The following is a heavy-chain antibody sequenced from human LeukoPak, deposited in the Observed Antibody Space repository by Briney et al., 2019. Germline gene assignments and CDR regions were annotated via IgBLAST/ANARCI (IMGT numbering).Heavy chain of an antibody. V-gene: IGHV4-61*02. Sequence: PSETLSLTCSVSGDSLSGASHFWTWVRQPAGKGLEWIGRIYSSGTTFYNPSLKTRVTISLEKSQNQFSLDLSSVTAADTAVYFCATARAECGDYNSYYYMDVWGKGTTVTVSS. D-gene: IGHD4-17*01. CDR1: GDSLSGASHF. J-gene: IGHJ6*03. CDR3: ATARAECGDYNSYYYMDV. CDR2: IYSSGTT.